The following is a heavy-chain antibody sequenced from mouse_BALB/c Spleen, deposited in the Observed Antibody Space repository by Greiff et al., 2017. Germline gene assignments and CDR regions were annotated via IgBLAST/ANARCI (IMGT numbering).Heavy chain of an antibody. CDR3: ATPYYRYDEFDD. Sequence: VQLQQSGAELVRPGTSVKVSCTASGYAFTNYLIEWVKQRPGQGLEWIGMIHPSDSETRLNQKFKDKATLTVDKSSSTAYMQLSSPTSEDSAVYYCATPYYRYDEFDDWGQGTTLTVSS. CDR1: GYAFTNYL. CDR2: IHPSDSET. J-gene: IGHJ2*01. V-gene: IGHV1-54*01. D-gene: IGHD2-14*01.